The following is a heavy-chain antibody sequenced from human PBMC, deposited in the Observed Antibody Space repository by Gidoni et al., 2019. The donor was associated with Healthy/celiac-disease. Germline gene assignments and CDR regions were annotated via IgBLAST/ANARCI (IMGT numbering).Heavy chain of an antibody. V-gene: IGHV3-23*01. Sequence: EVQLLESGGGLVQPGGSLRLSCAASGFTFRSYAMSWVRQAPGKGLEWVSAISGSGGSTYYAESVKGRFTISRDNTKNTLYLQMNSLRAEDTAVYYCAKGAAVAGSVGRRWFDPWGQGILVTVSS. CDR1: GFTFRSYA. J-gene: IGHJ5*02. CDR2: ISGSGGST. D-gene: IGHD6-19*01. CDR3: AKGAAVAGSVGRRWFDP.